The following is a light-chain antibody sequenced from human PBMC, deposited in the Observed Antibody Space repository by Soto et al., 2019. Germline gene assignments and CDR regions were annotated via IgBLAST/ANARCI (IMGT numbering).Light chain of an antibody. V-gene: IGKV1-39*01. J-gene: IGKJ3*01. CDR3: QQSYSTPPIT. Sequence: DIQMTQSPSSLSASVGDRVTITCRASQSISSYLNWYQQKPGKAPKLLIYAASSLQSGVPSRFSGSGSGTDLTLTISSLQPEDFATYYYQQSYSTPPITFGPGTKVDIK. CDR1: QSISSY. CDR2: AAS.